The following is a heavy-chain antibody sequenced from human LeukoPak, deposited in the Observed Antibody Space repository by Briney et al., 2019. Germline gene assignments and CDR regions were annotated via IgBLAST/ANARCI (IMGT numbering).Heavy chain of an antibody. V-gene: IGHV1-69*13. D-gene: IGHD3-22*01. CDR1: EGTFSSYA. CDR3: ARDFTYYYDSSGSDAFDI. J-gene: IGHJ3*02. CDR2: IFPIFGTA. Sequence: GASVKVSCKASEGTFSSYAISWVRRAPGKGLEGMGGIFPIFGTANYAQKFQGRVTITADESTSTAYLELSSLRSEDTAVYYCARDFTYYYDSSGSDAFDIWGQGTMVTVSS.